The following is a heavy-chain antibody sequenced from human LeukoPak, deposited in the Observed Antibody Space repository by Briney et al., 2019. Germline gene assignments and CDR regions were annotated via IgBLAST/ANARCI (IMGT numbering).Heavy chain of an antibody. CDR3: ARGRGPAACGY. CDR1: GYSISSGYY. V-gene: IGHV4-38-2*01. J-gene: IGHJ4*02. D-gene: IGHD2-2*01. Sequence: SETLSHTCAVSGYSISSGYYWGWIRQPPGKGLEWIGSIYHSGSTYYNPSLKSRVTISVDTSKNQFSLKLSSVTAADTAVYYCARGRGPAACGYWGQGTLVTVSS. CDR2: IYHSGST.